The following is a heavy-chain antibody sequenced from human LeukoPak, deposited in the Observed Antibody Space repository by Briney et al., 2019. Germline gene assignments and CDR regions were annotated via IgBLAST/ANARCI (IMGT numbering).Heavy chain of an antibody. V-gene: IGHV1-2*02. Sequence: ASVKVSCKASGGTFSSYAISWVRQAPGQGLEWMGWINPNSGGTNYAQKFQGRVTMTRDTSISTAYMELSRLRSDDTAVYYCARGYIVLMVYAIHFDYWGQGTLVTVSS. CDR2: INPNSGGT. J-gene: IGHJ4*02. CDR1: GGTFSSYA. CDR3: ARGYIVLMVYAIHFDY. D-gene: IGHD2-8*01.